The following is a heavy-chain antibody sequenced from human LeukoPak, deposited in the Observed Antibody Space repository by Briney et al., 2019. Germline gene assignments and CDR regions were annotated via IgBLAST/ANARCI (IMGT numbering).Heavy chain of an antibody. CDR2: INHSGST. J-gene: IGHJ6*03. CDR1: GGSFSGYY. V-gene: IGHV4-34*01. CDR3: ARGAAGTYYYYYMDV. D-gene: IGHD6-13*01. Sequence: SETLSLTCAVYGGSFSGYYWSWIRQPPGKGLEWSEEINHSGSTNYNPSLKSRVTISVDTSKNQFSLKLSSVTAADTAVYYCARGAAGTYYYYYMDVWGKGTTVTVSS.